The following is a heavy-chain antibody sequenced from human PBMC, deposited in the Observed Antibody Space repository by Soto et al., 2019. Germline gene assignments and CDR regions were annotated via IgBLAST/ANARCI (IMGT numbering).Heavy chain of an antibody. CDR3: AKDQLRGVRGVITYYYGMDV. CDR2: ISYDGSNK. Sequence: QVQLVESGGGVVQPGRSLRLSCAASGFTFSSYGMHWVRQAPGKGLEWVAVISYDGSNKYYADSVKGRFTISRDKSKNTLYLQMNSRRDEATAVYYCAKDQLRGVRGVITYYYGMDVWGQGTTVTVSS. CDR1: GFTFSSYG. J-gene: IGHJ6*02. D-gene: IGHD3-10*01. V-gene: IGHV3-30*18.